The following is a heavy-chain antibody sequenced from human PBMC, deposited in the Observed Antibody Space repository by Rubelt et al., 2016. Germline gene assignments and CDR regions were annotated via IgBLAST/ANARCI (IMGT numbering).Heavy chain of an antibody. Sequence: QVQQQQWGAGLLKPSETLSLTCAVYGGSFSGYYWSWIRQPPGKGLEWIGEINHSGSTNYNPSLKSRVTISVDTSKNQFSLKLSSVTAADTAVYYCAREARVYDFWSGYYPGWFDPWGQGTLVTVSS. CDR2: INHSGST. V-gene: IGHV4-34*01. J-gene: IGHJ5*02. D-gene: IGHD3-3*01. CDR1: GGSFSGYY. CDR3: AREARVYDFWSGYYPGWFDP.